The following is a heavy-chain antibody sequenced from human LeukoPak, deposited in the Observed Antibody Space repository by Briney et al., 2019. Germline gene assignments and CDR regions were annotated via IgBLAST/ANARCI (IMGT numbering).Heavy chain of an antibody. CDR3: AKVRYGYKYYFDY. V-gene: IGHV3-23*01. J-gene: IGHJ4*02. CDR1: GFTFNSYA. CDR2: ISGSGGRT. D-gene: IGHD5-24*01. Sequence: GGSLRLSCAASGFTFNSYAMSWVRQAPGKGLEWVSTISGSGGRTYYADSVKGRFTISRDNSKNTLYLQMNSLRAEDTAVYYCAKVRYGYKYYFDYWGQGTLVTVSS.